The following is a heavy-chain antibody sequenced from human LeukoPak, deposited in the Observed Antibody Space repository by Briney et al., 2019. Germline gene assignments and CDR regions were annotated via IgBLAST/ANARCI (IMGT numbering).Heavy chain of an antibody. CDR1: GFTFSSYA. J-gene: IGHJ6*02. CDR3: ARVGDYDFWSGRMDV. Sequence: GGCLRLSCAASGFTFSSYAMHWVRQAPGKGLEWVAVISYDGSNKYYADSVKGRFTISRDNSKNTLYLQMNSLRAEDTAVYYCARVGDYDFWSGRMDVWGQGTTVTVSS. D-gene: IGHD3-3*01. V-gene: IGHV3-30-3*01. CDR2: ISYDGSNK.